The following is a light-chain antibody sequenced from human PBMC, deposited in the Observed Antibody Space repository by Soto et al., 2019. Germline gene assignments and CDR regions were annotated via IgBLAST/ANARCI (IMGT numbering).Light chain of an antibody. CDR1: QTISSW. CDR2: KAS. CDR3: QQSYSTLTWT. J-gene: IGKJ1*01. Sequence: DIQITQSPSTLSGSVGDRVTMTCRASQTISSWLAWYQQKPGKAPKLLIYKASTLKSGVPSRFSGSGSGTDFSLTISSLQSEDFATYYCQQSYSTLTWTFGQATKVDIK. V-gene: IGKV1-5*03.